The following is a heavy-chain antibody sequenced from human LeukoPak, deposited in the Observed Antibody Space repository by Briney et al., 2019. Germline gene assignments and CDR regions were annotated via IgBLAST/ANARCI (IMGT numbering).Heavy chain of an antibody. CDR3: ARSPRGTLGAFDY. J-gene: IGHJ4*02. D-gene: IGHD3-16*01. V-gene: IGHV4-61*01. CDR1: GGSVSSGSYY. Sequence: SETLSLTCIVSGGSVSSGSYYWSWIRQPPGKGLEWIGYIYYSGNTNYNPSLKSRVTMSVEMSRNQFSLKLSSVTAADSAVYYCARSPRGTLGAFDYWGQGTLVIVPS. CDR2: IYYSGNT.